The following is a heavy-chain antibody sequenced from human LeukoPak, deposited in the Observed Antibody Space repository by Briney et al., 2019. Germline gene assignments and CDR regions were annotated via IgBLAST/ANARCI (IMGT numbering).Heavy chain of an antibody. V-gene: IGHV1-46*01. CDR1: GYTFTSYY. CDR2: INPSGGST. Sequence: GASVKVSCKASGYTFTSYYMHWVRQAPGQELEWMGIINPSGGSTSYAQKFQGRVTMTRDTSTSTVYMELSSLRSEDTAVYYCARWGYGGTHLDYWGQGTLVTVSS. CDR3: ARWGYGGTHLDY. J-gene: IGHJ4*02. D-gene: IGHD3-16*01.